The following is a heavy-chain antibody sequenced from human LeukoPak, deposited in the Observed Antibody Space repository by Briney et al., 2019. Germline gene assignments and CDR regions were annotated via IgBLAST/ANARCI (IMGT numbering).Heavy chain of an antibody. V-gene: IGHV1-2*02. J-gene: IGHJ4*02. CDR3: ARVSDFWSGPDY. CDR2: INPNSGGT. CDR1: GYTFTGYY. D-gene: IGHD3-3*01. Sequence: RASVKVSCKASGYTFTGYYMHWVRQAPGQGLEWMGWINPNSGGTNYAQKFQGRVTMTRDTSISTAHMELSRLRSDDTAVYYCARVSDFWSGPDYWGQGTLVTVSS.